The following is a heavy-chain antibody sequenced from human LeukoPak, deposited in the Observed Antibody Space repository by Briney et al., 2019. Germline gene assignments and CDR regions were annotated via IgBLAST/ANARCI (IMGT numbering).Heavy chain of an antibody. CDR2: IKQDVTEK. CDR3: AREGRKSQGVDIVRKKETGYYYYMDV. V-gene: IGHV3-7*01. J-gene: IGHJ6*03. CDR1: GFTFSSYW. D-gene: IGHD2-15*01. Sequence: GGSLRLSCAASGFTFSSYWMSWVRQAPGKGLEWVAYIKQDVTEKYYVDSVKGRFSISRDNAKTSRYLQMNSLRAEDTAVYYCAREGRKSQGVDIVRKKETGYYYYMDVWGKGTTVTVSS.